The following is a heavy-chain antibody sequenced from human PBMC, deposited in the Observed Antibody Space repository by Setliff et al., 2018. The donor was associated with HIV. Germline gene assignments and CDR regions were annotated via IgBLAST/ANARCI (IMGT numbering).Heavy chain of an antibody. V-gene: IGHV4-59*05. CDR3: ARGVRDNSGWSSYYFDY. J-gene: IGHJ4*02. Sequence: SETLSLTCTVSGGSISSYYWSWIRQPPGKGLEWVGSIYHSGTTYYNPSLKSRVTISVDTSKKQFSLRLTSVTAADTAVYYCARGVRDNSGWSSYYFDYWGQGTLVTVSS. CDR2: IYHSGTT. D-gene: IGHD6-19*01. CDR1: GGSISSYY.